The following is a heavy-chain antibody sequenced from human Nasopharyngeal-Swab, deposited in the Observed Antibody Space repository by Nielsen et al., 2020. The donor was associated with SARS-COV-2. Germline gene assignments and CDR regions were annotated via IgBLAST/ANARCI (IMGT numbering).Heavy chain of an antibody. CDR1: GGTFTSYA. D-gene: IGHD3-22*01. J-gene: IGHJ4*02. CDR3: ARAGPNSSSWYLDE. CDR2: ISPYHGDT. V-gene: IGHV1-18*01. Sequence: ASVKVSCKVSGGTFTSYAISWARQAPGQGPEWMGWISPYHGDTDAAQKFQGRVTMTTDTSTTTTYLELRSLRSDDTAIYYCARAGPNSSSWYLDEWGPGTLVTVSS.